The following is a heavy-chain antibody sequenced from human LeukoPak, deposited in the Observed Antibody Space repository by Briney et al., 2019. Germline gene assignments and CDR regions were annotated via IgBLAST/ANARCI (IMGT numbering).Heavy chain of an antibody. D-gene: IGHD2-15*01. J-gene: IGHJ4*02. CDR2: IKVSGSEK. CDR1: GFTFDYYC. Sequence: GGSLRLSCAASGFTFDYYCMTWVRQAPGKGLEWLANIKVSGSEKYYVDSVKGQFTISRDNAKNSLYLQMNSLRVEDTAVYYCARGWGERGKCRGGTCNNPQFDYWGRGTLVTVSS. CDR3: ARGWGERGKCRGGTCNNPQFDY. V-gene: IGHV3-7*01.